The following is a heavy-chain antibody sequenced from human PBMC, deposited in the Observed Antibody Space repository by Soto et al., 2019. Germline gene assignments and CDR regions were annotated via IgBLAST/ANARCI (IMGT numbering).Heavy chain of an antibody. V-gene: IGHV2-26*01. Sequence: SGPTGEPTETLTLTCTVSGFSLSNARMGVSWIRQPPGKALEWLAHIFSNDEKSYSTSLKSRLTISKDTSKSQVVLTMTNMDPVDTATYYCARGITMIVVDRYFDYWGQGTLVTVSS. J-gene: IGHJ4*02. CDR1: GFSLSNARMG. D-gene: IGHD3-22*01. CDR3: ARGITMIVVDRYFDY. CDR2: IFSNDEK.